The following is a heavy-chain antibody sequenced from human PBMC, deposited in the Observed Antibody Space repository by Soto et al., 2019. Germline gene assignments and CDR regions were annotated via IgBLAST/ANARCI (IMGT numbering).Heavy chain of an antibody. V-gene: IGHV3-30*18. J-gene: IGHJ4*02. D-gene: IGHD5-18*01. CDR3: AKGFSYSVIDY. CDR1: GFTFSTYG. CDR2: ISYDGSNK. Sequence: QVQLVESGAGVVQPGRSLRLSCAASGFTFSTYGMHWVRQAPGKGLEWVAVISYDGSNKYYADSVKGRFTISRDNSKNTLYLQMSSLRAEDTAVYYCAKGFSYSVIDYWGQGTLVTVSS.